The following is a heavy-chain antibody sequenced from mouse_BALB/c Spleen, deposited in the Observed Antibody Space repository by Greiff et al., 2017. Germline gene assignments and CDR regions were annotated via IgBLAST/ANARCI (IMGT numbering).Heavy chain of an antibody. Sequence: EVKLMESGGGLVQPGGSRKLSCAASGFTFSSFGMHWVRQAPEKGLEWVAYISSGSSTIYYADTVKGRFTISRDNPKNTLFLQMTSLRSEDTAMYYCARDYYGSSYDAMDYWGQGTSVTVSA. D-gene: IGHD1-1*01. CDR1: GFTFSSFG. J-gene: IGHJ4*01. CDR3: ARDYYGSSYDAMDY. V-gene: IGHV5-17*02. CDR2: ISSGSSTI.